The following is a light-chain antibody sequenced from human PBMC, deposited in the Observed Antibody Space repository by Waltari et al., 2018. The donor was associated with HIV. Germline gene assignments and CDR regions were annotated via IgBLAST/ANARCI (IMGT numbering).Light chain of an antibody. V-gene: IGLV2-14*03. Sequence: QSALTQPASVSGSPGQSITISCTGTSSDVGAYNYVSWYQLHPGKAPQLMIYDVSNRPSGVSDRFSGSKSAKTASLTISGLQAEDEADYDGSSYTSSSTVVFGGGTKLTVL. CDR2: DVS. CDR1: SSDVGAYNY. J-gene: IGLJ2*01. CDR3: SSYTSSSTVV.